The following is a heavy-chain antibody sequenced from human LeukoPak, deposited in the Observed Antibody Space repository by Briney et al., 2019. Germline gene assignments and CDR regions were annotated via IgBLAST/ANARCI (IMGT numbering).Heavy chain of an antibody. D-gene: IGHD5-24*01. V-gene: IGHV4-59*11. J-gene: IGHJ2*01. CDR3: ARELDGWEYFDL. CDR2: IYYSGST. Sequence: SETLSLTCTVSGGSISNHYWNLIRQPPGKELEWIGYIYYSGSTNYNPSLKSRVSISVDTSKNQFSLRLSSVTAADTAVYYCARELDGWEYFDLWGRGTLVTVSS. CDR1: GGSISNHY.